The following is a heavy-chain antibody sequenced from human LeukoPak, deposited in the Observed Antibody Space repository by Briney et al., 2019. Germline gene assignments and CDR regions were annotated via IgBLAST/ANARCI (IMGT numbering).Heavy chain of an antibody. V-gene: IGHV4-39*01. D-gene: IGHD4-17*01. CDR3: ARLVTTPPRLDY. CDR2: IYYSGST. J-gene: IGHJ4*02. CDR1: GGSISSSSYY. Sequence: SETLSLTCTVSGGSISSSSYYWGWIRQPPGKGLEWIGSIYYSGSTHYNPSLKSRVTISVVTSKNQFSLKLSSVTAADTAVYYCARLVTTPPRLDYWGQGTLVTVSS.